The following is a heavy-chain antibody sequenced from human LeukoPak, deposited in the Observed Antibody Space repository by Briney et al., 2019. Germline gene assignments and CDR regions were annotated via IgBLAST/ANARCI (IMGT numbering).Heavy chain of an antibody. J-gene: IGHJ6*02. Sequence: GGSLRLSCAASGFTFSYYSMNWVRRAPGKGLEWVSYISSSSTAIYYADSVKGRFTISRDNAKNSLYLQMNSLRDEDTAVYYCARDRAGYYYGSGSAYGMDVRGQGTTVTVSS. V-gene: IGHV3-48*02. CDR3: ARDRAGYYYGSGSAYGMDV. CDR1: GFTFSYYS. D-gene: IGHD3-10*01. CDR2: ISSSSTAI.